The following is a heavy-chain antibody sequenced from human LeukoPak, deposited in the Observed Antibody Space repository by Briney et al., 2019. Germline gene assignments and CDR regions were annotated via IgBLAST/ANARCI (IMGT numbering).Heavy chain of an antibody. J-gene: IGHJ3*02. CDR3: AKAGGIDDAFDI. V-gene: IGHV3-30*02. CDR1: GFTFSSYG. CDR2: IRYDGSNK. D-gene: IGHD6-13*01. Sequence: SGGSLRLSCAASGFTFSSYGMHWVRQAPGKGLEWVAFIRYDGSNKYYADSVKGRFTISRDNSKNTLYLQMNSLRAEDTAVYYCAKAGGIDDAFDIWGQGTMVTASS.